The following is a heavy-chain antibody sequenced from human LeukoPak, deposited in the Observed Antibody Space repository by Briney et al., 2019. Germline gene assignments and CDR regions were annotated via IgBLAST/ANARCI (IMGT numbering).Heavy chain of an antibody. V-gene: IGHV3-30*18. CDR2: ISYDGSNK. Sequence: GRSLRLSCVASGFTFSRHDMNWVRQAPGKGLEWVAVISYDGSNKYYADSVKGRFTISRDNSKNTLYLQTNSLRTEDTAVYYCAKGVSSSWSNDAFDIWGQGTMVTVSS. CDR1: GFTFSRHD. J-gene: IGHJ3*02. D-gene: IGHD6-13*01. CDR3: AKGVSSSWSNDAFDI.